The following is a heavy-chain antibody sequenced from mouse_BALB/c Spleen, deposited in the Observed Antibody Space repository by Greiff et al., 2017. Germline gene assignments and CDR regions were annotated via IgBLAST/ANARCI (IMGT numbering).Heavy chain of an antibody. CDR1: GYTFSSYW. CDR3: ARSEGYGYGFAY. Sequence: VQLQQSGAELMKPGASVKISCKATGYTFSSYWIEWVKQRPGHGLEWIGEILPGSGSTNYNEKFKGKATFTADTSSNTAYMQLSSLTSEDSAVYYCARSEGYGYGFAYWGQGTLVTVSA. CDR2: ILPGSGST. J-gene: IGHJ3*01. V-gene: IGHV1-9*01. D-gene: IGHD1-2*01.